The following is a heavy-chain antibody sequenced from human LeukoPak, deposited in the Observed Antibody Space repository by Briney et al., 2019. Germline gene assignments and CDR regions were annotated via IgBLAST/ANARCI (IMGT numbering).Heavy chain of an antibody. J-gene: IGHJ4*02. D-gene: IGHD6-13*01. CDR2: IHYSGST. CDR1: GGSISSGGYS. V-gene: IGHV4-61*08. CDR3: ARYAADGRTLEY. Sequence: SETLSLTCAVSGGSISSGGYSWSWIRQPPGKGLEWIGYIHYSGSTSYSPSLKSRVTISVDTSKNQFSVNLSSLTAADTAVYYCARYAADGRTLEYWGQGTLVTVSS.